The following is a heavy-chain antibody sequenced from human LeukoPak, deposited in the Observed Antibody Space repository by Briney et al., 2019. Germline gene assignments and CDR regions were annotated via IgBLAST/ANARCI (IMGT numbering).Heavy chain of an antibody. D-gene: IGHD3-3*01. J-gene: IGHJ4*02. V-gene: IGHV3-23*01. Sequence: GGSLRLSCAASGFTFTTYALSWVRQAPGKGLEWVSVISGSRDSTYYADSVKGRFTISRDNSKNTLYLEMNSLRAEDTAVYYCAKGNNDFWSGYPRLSYFDYWGQGTLVTVSS. CDR1: GFTFTTYA. CDR3: AKGNNDFWSGYPRLSYFDY. CDR2: ISGSRDST.